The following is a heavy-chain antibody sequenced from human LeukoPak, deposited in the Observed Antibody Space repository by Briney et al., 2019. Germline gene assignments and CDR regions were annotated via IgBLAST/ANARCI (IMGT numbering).Heavy chain of an antibody. D-gene: IGHD6-13*01. CDR3: ARDMGGSSWYRYYYYYMDV. CDR2: INPNSGGT. Sequence: GASVKVSCKASGYTFTGYYMHWVRQAPGQGLEWMGWINPNSGGTNYAQKFQGRVTMTRDTSISTAYMELSRLRSDDTAVYYCARDMGGSSWYRYYYYYMDVWGKGTTVTISS. V-gene: IGHV1-2*02. CDR1: GYTFTGYY. J-gene: IGHJ6*03.